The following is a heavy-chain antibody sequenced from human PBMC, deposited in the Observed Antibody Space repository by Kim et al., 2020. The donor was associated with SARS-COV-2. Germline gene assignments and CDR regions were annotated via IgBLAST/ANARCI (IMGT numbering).Heavy chain of an antibody. V-gene: IGHV1-2*02. J-gene: IGHJ4*02. Sequence: ASVKVSCKASGYTFTGYYMHWVRQAPGQGLEWMGWINPNSGGTNYAQKFQGRVTMTRDTSISTAYMELSRLTSDDTAMYYCASGGDMVQGVITVAGSGADFWGQGTLVTVSS. CDR1: GYTFTGYY. CDR2: INPNSGGT. CDR3: ASGGDMVQGVITVAGSGADF. D-gene: IGHD3-10*01.